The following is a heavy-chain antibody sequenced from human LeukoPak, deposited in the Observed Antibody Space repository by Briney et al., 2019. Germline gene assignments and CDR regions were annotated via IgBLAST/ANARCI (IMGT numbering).Heavy chain of an antibody. V-gene: IGHV3-74*01. J-gene: IGHJ4*02. Sequence: GGSLRLSCAASGFTFSSYWIHWVRQAPGKGLVWVSHFNSDGSTTNYADSVRGRFTISRDNAKNTLYLQMNSLRAEDTAVYYCAVGRGYDVFDYWGQGTLVTVSS. D-gene: IGHD3-10*02. CDR2: FNSDGSTT. CDR3: AVGRGYDVFDY. CDR1: GFTFSSYW.